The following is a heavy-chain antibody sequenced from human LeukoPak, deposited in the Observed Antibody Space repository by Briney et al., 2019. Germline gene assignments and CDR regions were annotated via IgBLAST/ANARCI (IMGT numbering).Heavy chain of an antibody. CDR1: GFTFRSHA. V-gene: IGHV3-23*01. CDR2: IYENGGTT. CDR3: ARGPLIAAAGTW. J-gene: IGHJ4*02. Sequence: GGSLRLSCVGSGFTFRSHAMSWVRQAPEKGLEFVSGIYENGGTTYYADSVKGRFSISRDNSKNTLYLQMDSLRGEDTAVYYCARGPLIAAAGTWWGQGTLVTVSS. D-gene: IGHD6-13*01.